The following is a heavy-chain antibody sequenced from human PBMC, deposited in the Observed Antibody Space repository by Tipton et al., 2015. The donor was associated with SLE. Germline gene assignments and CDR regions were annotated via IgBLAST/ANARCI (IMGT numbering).Heavy chain of an antibody. CDR2: IYYSGST. CDR1: GGSISSYY. J-gene: IGHJ5*02. CDR3: ARHGASFGVVIKGWFDP. V-gene: IGHV4-59*01. D-gene: IGHD3-3*01. Sequence: TLSLTCTVSGGSISSYYWSWIRQPPGKGLEWIGYIYYSGSTNYNPSLKSRVTISVDTSKNQFSLKLSSVTAADTAVYYCARHGASFGVVIKGWFDPWGQGTLVTVSS.